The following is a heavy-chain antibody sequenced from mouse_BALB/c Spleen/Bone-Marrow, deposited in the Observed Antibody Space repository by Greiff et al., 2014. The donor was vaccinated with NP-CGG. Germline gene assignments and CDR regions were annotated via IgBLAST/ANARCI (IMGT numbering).Heavy chain of an antibody. CDR2: IDPANGNT. Sequence: EVQLQQSGAELVKPGASVKLSCAASGFNIKDTYMHWVQQRPEQGLEWIGRIDPANGNTKYDPKLQGKATITADTYSNTAYLQHNSLTSEDTAVFYYARYRLGTYFDFWGQSTTLTVSS. CDR1: GFNIKDTY. D-gene: IGHD2-14*01. CDR3: ARYRLGTYFDF. V-gene: IGHV14-3*02. J-gene: IGHJ2*01.